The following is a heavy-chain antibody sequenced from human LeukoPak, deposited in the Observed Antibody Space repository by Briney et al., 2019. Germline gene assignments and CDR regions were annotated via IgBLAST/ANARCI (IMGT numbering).Heavy chain of an antibody. CDR1: GFPFSGSA. V-gene: IGHV3-73*01. CDR2: MRSKANSYAT. J-gene: IGHJ4*02. CDR3: TRQAPYCSGGTCYSGG. D-gene: IGHD2-15*01. Sequence: GGSLRLSCAASGFPFSGSAMHWVRQASGKGLEWVGRMRSKANSYATAYPASVKGRFTTSRDDSKNTAYLQMYSLKTEDTPVYYCTRQAPYCSGGTCYSGGWGQGTLVTVSS.